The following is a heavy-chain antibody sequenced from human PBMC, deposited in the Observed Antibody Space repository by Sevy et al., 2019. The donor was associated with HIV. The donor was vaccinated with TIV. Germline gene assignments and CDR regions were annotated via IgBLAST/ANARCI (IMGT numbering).Heavy chain of an antibody. J-gene: IGHJ3*02. CDR2: ISYDGSNK. CDR3: VRDQGEVSEDAFDI. V-gene: IGHV3-30-3*01. D-gene: IGHD3-16*01. Sequence: GGSLRLSCAASGFTFSSYAMHWVRQAPGKGLEWVAVISYDGSNKYYADSVKGRFTISRDNSKNTLYLQMNSLRAEDTAVYYCVRDQGEVSEDAFDIWGQGTMVTVSS. CDR1: GFTFSSYA.